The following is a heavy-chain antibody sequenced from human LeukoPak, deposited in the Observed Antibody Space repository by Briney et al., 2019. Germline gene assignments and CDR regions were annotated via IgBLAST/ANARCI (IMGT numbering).Heavy chain of an antibody. V-gene: IGHV4-34*01. CDR3: ARGYSSSWYGWFDP. CDR1: GFTFNIYG. Sequence: ESLRLSCAASGFTFNIYGMSWIRQPPGKGLKWIGEINHSGSTNYNPSLKSRVTISVDTSKNQFSLKLSSVTAADTAVYYCARGYSSSWYGWFDPWGQGTLVTVSS. CDR2: INHSGST. J-gene: IGHJ5*02. D-gene: IGHD6-13*01.